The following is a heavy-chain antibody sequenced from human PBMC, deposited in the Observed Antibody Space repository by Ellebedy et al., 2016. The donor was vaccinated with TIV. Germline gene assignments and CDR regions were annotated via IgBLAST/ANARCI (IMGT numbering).Heavy chain of an antibody. V-gene: IGHV3-30*02. CDR2: IWYDGSNK. CDR3: ATSIVGAPVLGADY. J-gene: IGHJ4*02. Sequence: GESLKISXAASGFTFSSYGMHWVRQAPGKGLEWVAFIWYDGSNKYCADSVKGRFSISRDNYHNMLYLQMNSLRVEDTAVYYCATSIVGAPVLGADYWGQGSLVTVSS. CDR1: GFTFSSYG. D-gene: IGHD1-26*01.